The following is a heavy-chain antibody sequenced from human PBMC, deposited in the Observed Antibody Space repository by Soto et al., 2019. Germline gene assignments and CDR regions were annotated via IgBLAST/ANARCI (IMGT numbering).Heavy chain of an antibody. CDR2: IHPGESDT. V-gene: IGHV5-51*01. CDR3: ARHEATYYNFYGMDP. D-gene: IGHD1-20*01. J-gene: IGHJ5*02. Sequence: PGESLKISCQSYGYSFTTYWIAWVRQVPGKGLEWMGSIHPGESDTRYSPAFQGQVAISADRSITTAYLRWSSLTASDTAMYYCARHEATYYNFYGMDPWGQGTQVTVSS. CDR1: GYSFTTYW.